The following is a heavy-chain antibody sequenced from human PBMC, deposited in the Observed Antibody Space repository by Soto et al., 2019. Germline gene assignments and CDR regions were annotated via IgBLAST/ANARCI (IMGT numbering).Heavy chain of an antibody. CDR3: AREQNGYNSFDF. CDR1: VYSFANYW. V-gene: IGHV5-51*01. J-gene: IGHJ4*02. CDR2: IYPSDSDT. Sequence: GESLKISFKGSVYSFANYWIGWVRQMPGKGLEWMGIIYPSDSDTRYSPSFQGQVTISADKSISTAYLQWSSLKASDTAMYYCAREQNGYNSFDFWAQGTLVTVSS. D-gene: IGHD5-12*01.